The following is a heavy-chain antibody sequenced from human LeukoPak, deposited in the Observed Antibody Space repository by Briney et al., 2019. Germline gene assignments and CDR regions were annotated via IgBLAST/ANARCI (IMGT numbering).Heavy chain of an antibody. CDR2: ISSSTSTI. V-gene: IGHV3-48*01. J-gene: IGHJ3*01. CDR3: ARQWELIDAFDV. D-gene: IGHD1-26*01. Sequence: PGGSLRLSCAASGFAFSSYSMNWVRQAPGKGLEWVSYISSSTSTIYYADSVKVRFTISRDNAKDSLFLQMNSLRAEDTAVYYCARQWELIDAFDVWGQGTMVTASS. CDR1: GFAFSSYS.